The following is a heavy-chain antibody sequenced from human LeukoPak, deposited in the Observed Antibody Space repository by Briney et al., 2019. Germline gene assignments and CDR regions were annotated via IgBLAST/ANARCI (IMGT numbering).Heavy chain of an antibody. Sequence: GGSLRLSCAASGFTFDNYAMHWVRQAPGKGLEWASGISWNSGSIGYADSVKGRFTISRDNAKNSLYLQMNSLRAEDTAVYYCARDDPYSSFDYWGQGTLVIVSS. CDR2: ISWNSGSI. J-gene: IGHJ4*02. D-gene: IGHD4-11*01. CDR3: ARDDPYSSFDY. V-gene: IGHV3-9*01. CDR1: GFTFDNYA.